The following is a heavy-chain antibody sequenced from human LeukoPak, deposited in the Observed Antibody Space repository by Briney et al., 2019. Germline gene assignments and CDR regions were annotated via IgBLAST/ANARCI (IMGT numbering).Heavy chain of an antibody. D-gene: IGHD3-3*01. J-gene: IGHJ6*01. CDR2: ISYGGSNK. V-gene: IGHV3-30*18. Sequence: PGGSLRLSCAASGFTFSSYGMHRVRQAPGRGLEGVAGISYGGSNKYYADSVEGRFTISRDNSQNTLYLQMNRLRAEDTAVYYCAKGRNYDFWSGNHRGSYYYYGMDVWAQETTVTVSS. CDR1: GFTFSSYG. CDR3: AKGRNYDFWSGNHRGSYYYYGMDV.